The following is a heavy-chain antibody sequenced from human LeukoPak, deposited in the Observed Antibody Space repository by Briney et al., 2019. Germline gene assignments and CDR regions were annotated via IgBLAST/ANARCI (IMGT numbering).Heavy chain of an antibody. CDR1: GFTFSSYS. CDR3: ARGRDGYNWIDY. CDR2: ISSSSSYI. Sequence: AGGSLRLSCAASGFTFSSYSMNWVRQAPGKGLEWVSSISSSSSYIYYADSVKGRFTISRDNAKNSLYLQMNSLRAEDTAVYYCARGRDGYNWIDYWGQGTLVTVSS. D-gene: IGHD5-24*01. V-gene: IGHV3-21*01. J-gene: IGHJ4*02.